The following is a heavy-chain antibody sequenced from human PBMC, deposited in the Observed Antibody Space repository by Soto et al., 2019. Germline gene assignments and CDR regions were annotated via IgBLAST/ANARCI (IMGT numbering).Heavy chain of an antibody. CDR2: IYHSGST. CDR1: GGSISSGGYS. Sequence: SETLSLTCAVSGGSISSGGYSWSWIRQPPGKGLEWIGYIYHSGSTYYNPSLKSRVTISVDRSKNQFSLKLSSVTAADTAVYYCARGYDSSGSYFDYWGQGTLVTVSS. V-gene: IGHV4-30-2*01. CDR3: ARGYDSSGSYFDY. D-gene: IGHD3-22*01. J-gene: IGHJ4*02.